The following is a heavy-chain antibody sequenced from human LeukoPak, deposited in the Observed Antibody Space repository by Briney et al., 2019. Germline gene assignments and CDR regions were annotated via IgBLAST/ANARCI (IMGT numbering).Heavy chain of an antibody. Sequence: PGGSLRLSCAASGFTFRSYWMHWVRHAPGKALVWVSRISPDGTSKSYADSVKGRFTISRDNAKNTLSLQMNSLRAEDTGLYYCARADGSHYGLKDYWGQGTLVTVSS. CDR1: GFTFRSYW. D-gene: IGHD1-26*01. V-gene: IGHV3-74*01. CDR3: ARADGSHYGLKDY. CDR2: ISPDGTSK. J-gene: IGHJ4*02.